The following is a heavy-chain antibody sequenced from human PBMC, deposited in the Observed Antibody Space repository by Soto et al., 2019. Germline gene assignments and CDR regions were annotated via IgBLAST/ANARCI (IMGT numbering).Heavy chain of an antibody. J-gene: IGHJ5*02. V-gene: IGHV4-31*03. CDR1: GGSISSGGYY. CDR2: IYYSGST. CDR3: AREISAAPNWFDP. D-gene: IGHD6-13*01. Sequence: QVQLQESGPGLVKPSQTLSLTCTVSGGSISSGGYYWSWIRQHTGKGLEWIGYIYYSGSTYYNPSLKSRVTISVDTSKNQFSLKLSSVTAADTAVYYCAREISAAPNWFDPWGQGTLVTVSS.